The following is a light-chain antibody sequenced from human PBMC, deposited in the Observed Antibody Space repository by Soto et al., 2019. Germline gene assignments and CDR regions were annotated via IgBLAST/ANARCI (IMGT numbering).Light chain of an antibody. CDR2: KAS. CDR1: QSISSW. CDR3: QQYHSYSYT. V-gene: IGKV1-5*03. J-gene: IGKJ2*01. Sequence: DIQMTQSPSTLSASVGDRVTITCRASQSISSWLAWYQQKPGKAPNLLIYKASNLESGVPSRFSGSGSGTECTLPISSLQPDDYATYYCQQYHSYSYTFGQGTKLEIK.